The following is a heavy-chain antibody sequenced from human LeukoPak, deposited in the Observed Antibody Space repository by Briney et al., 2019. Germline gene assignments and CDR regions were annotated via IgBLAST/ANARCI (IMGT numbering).Heavy chain of an antibody. V-gene: IGHV3-21*01. D-gene: IGHD4-11*01. CDR1: GFTFSTYS. J-gene: IGHJ6*03. Sequence: GGSLRLSCAASGFTFSTYSMNWVRQAPGKGLEWVSSITSSSSYIYYADSVKGRFTISRDNAKNSLYLQMSSLRAEDTAVYYCTRVEETATTAAIIRKYSYYYYYMDVWGKGNTVTVSS. CDR3: TRVEETATTAAIIRKYSYYYYYMDV. CDR2: ITSSSSYI.